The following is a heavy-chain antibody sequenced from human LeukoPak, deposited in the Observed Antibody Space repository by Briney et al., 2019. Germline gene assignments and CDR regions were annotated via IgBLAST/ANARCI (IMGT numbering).Heavy chain of an antibody. D-gene: IGHD2-8*01. V-gene: IGHV3-23*01. CDR1: GFPFSDFS. CDR3: AKQSYARSLGE. J-gene: IGHJ4*02. CDR2: TNSGGSSS. Sequence: GGSLRLSCAPSGFPFSDFSMSWVRQAPGKGLEWISTTNSGGSSSDYAESVKGRFTISRDNSKNTLYLQMSSLRVKDTAMYYCAKQSYARSLGEGGPGTLVTVSS.